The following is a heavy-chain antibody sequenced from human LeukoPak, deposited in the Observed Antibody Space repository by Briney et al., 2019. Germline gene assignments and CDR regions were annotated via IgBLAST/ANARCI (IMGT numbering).Heavy chain of an antibody. V-gene: IGHV3-48*04. CDR1: GFTFSSYS. CDR2: ISSSSSAI. Sequence: GGSLRLSCAASGFTFSSYSMNWVRQAPGKGLEWVSYISSSSSAIYYADSVKGRFTISRDNAKNSLYLQMNSLRAEDTAVYYCARVGYSSSWPNYYYYYMDVWGKGTTVTVSS. D-gene: IGHD6-13*01. J-gene: IGHJ6*03. CDR3: ARVGYSSSWPNYYYYYMDV.